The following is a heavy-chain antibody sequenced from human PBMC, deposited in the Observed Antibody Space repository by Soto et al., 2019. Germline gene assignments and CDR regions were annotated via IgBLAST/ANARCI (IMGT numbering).Heavy chain of an antibody. CDR3: AKLYSGYDSFDY. Sequence: GGSLRLSCAASGFTFSSYGMHWVRQAPGKGLEWVAVISYDGSNKYYADSVKGRFTISRDNSKNTLYLQMNSLRAEDTAVYYCAKLYSGYDSFDYWGQGTLVTVSS. J-gene: IGHJ4*02. CDR2: ISYDGSNK. V-gene: IGHV3-30*18. CDR1: GFTFSSYG. D-gene: IGHD5-12*01.